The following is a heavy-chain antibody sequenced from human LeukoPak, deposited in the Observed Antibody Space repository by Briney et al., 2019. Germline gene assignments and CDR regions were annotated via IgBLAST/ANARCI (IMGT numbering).Heavy chain of an antibody. J-gene: IGHJ4*02. CDR2: ISSGGTTI. Sequence: GGSLRLSCEASGFTFSNFAMNWVRQAPGKGLEWISFISSGGTTISYAESVRGRLTISRDNARNSLFLQMNSLRVEDTAVYYCARDLMPYVDPEYFDHWGQGTLVTVSS. D-gene: IGHD3-9*01. CDR3: ARDLMPYVDPEYFDH. V-gene: IGHV3-48*03. CDR1: GFTFSNFA.